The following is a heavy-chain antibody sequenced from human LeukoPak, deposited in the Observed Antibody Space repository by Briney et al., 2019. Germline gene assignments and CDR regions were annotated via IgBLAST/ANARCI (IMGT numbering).Heavy chain of an antibody. CDR2: IIPIFGTA. J-gene: IGHJ4*02. D-gene: IGHD5-24*01. Sequence: GASVKVSCKASGDTFSSYAISWVRQAPGQGLEWMGGIIPIFGTANYAQKFQGRVTITADESTSTAYMELSSLRSEDTAVYYCARASKRWLQLRTALEYWGQGTLVTVSS. CDR1: GDTFSSYA. CDR3: ARASKRWLQLRTALEY. V-gene: IGHV1-69*13.